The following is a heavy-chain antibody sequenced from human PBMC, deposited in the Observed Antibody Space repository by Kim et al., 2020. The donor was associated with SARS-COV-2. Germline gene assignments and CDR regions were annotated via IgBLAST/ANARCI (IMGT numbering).Heavy chain of an antibody. V-gene: IGHV4-30-2*01. J-gene: IGHJ6*01. D-gene: IGHD3-10*01. CDR2: IYYSGNT. CDR1: GGSISSGGYS. Sequence: SETLSLTCAVSGGSISSGGYSWSWIRQPPGKGLEWIGYIYYSGNTYYNPSLKSRVTISVDRSKNQFSLKLSSVTAADTAVDYCSRGYGSGSPYVMDVWG. CDR3: SRGYGSGSPYVMDV.